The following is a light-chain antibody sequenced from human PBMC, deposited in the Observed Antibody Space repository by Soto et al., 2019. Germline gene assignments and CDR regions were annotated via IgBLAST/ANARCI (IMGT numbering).Light chain of an antibody. CDR3: QKYNSYSGK. Sequence: DIQMTPSPSTLSASVVYIVTITCRASQSISSWLAWYQQKPGKAPKLLIYDASSLESGVPSRFSGSGSGTEFTLTISSLQPDDLATYYCQKYNSYSGKFGQGTKVAIK. CDR1: QSISSW. J-gene: IGKJ1*01. CDR2: DAS. V-gene: IGKV1-5*01.